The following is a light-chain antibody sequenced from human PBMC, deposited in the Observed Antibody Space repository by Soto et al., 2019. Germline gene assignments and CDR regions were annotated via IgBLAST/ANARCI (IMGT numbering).Light chain of an antibody. CDR3: QQYGSSPT. CDR1: QSVSSSY. Sequence: EIVLTQSPGTLSLSPGERATLSCRSSQSVSSSYLAWYQQKPGQAPRLLIYDPFSRATSIPDRFSGSVSGTDFTLTISRLETEDFAVYDCQQYGSSPTFGQGTKVEIK. J-gene: IGKJ1*01. V-gene: IGKV3-20*01. CDR2: DPF.